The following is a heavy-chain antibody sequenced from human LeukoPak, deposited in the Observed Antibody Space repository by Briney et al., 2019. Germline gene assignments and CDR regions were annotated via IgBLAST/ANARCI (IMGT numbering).Heavy chain of an antibody. CDR1: AFSFSSNY. J-gene: IGHJ6*02. CDR2: IYSGGST. V-gene: IGHV3-53*01. CDR3: ARVASTSPYFYGMDV. Sequence: GGSLRLSCAASAFSFSSNYVSWVRQAPGKGLEWVSAIYSGGSTSYADSVKGRFTISRDKSKNTVYLQMNSLSAEDTAIYYCARVASTSPYFYGMDVWGQGTTVTVSS.